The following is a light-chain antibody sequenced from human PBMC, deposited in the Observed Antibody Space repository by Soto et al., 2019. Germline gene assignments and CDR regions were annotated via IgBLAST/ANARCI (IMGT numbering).Light chain of an antibody. CDR3: LQDFKYPRK. CDR2: EAS. J-gene: IGKJ1*01. V-gene: IGKV1-6*01. CDR1: QGIRND. Sequence: AILMTQSPSSLSASVGYRVTITCRASQGIRNDLAWYQQKPGKAPKLLIYEASTLQSGVPSRFSGSYSGTDFTLTIGSLQPEDFATYYCLQDFKYPRKCGQGNKVDIK.